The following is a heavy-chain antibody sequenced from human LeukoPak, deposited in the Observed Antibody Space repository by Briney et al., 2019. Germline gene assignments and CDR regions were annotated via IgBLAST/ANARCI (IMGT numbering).Heavy chain of an antibody. CDR1: GFTFSSYW. V-gene: IGHV3-7*01. J-gene: IGHJ4*02. CDR3: ARDGDYGDYVDY. CDR2: IKQDGSEK. Sequence: PGGSLRLSCAASGFTFSSYWMSWVRQAPGKGLEWVANIKQDGSEKYYVDSVKGRFTISRDNAKNSLYLHMTSLRTEDTAVSYCARDGDYGDYVDYWRQGTLVTVSS. D-gene: IGHD4-17*01.